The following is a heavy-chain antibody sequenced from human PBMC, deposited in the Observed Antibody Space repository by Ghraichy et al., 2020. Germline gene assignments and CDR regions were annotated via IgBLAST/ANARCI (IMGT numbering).Heavy chain of an antibody. CDR2: MNGRGSTT. D-gene: IGHD3-10*01. CDR1: GFTFSNFA. J-gene: IGHJ6*04. Sequence: LSLTCAASGFTFSNFAMNWVRQAPGKGLEWVSVMNGRGSTTYHAESVKGRFTISRDNSKNTVYLQMNSLRSEDTAVYYCAKAVWFGELFAMDVWGKGTTVTVSS. V-gene: IGHV3-23*01. CDR3: AKAVWFGELFAMDV.